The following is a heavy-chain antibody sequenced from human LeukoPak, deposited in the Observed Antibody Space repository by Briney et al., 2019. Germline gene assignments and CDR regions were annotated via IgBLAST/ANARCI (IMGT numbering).Heavy chain of an antibody. Sequence: SETLSLTCTVSGYSISSGYYWSWIRQPPGKGLEWIGSIYYSGSTYYNPSLKSRVTISVDTSKNQFSLKLSSVTAADTAVYYCARAVSRGSYYSDYWGQGTLVTVSS. J-gene: IGHJ4*02. CDR3: ARAVSRGSYYSDY. D-gene: IGHD1-26*01. V-gene: IGHV4-38-2*02. CDR1: GYSISSGYY. CDR2: IYYSGST.